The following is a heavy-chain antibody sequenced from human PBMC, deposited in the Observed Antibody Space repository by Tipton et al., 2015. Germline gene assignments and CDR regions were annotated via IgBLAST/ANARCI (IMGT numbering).Heavy chain of an antibody. CDR2: ISYTDGA. J-gene: IGHJ6*02. CDR1: GGSVTSGSYY. D-gene: IGHD5-24*01. Sequence: TLSLTCTVSGGSVTSGSYYWSWIRQPPGKGLEWIGYISYTDGAHYNPALKSRVTISVDTSKNQFSLTLSSVAAADTAVYYCARDLEHGMDVWGHGTTVTVSS. V-gene: IGHV4-61*01. CDR3: ARDLEHGMDV.